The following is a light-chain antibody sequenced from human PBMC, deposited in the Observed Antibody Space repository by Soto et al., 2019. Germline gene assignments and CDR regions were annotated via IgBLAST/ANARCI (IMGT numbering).Light chain of an antibody. V-gene: IGKV1-27*01. CDR2: AAS. J-gene: IGKJ2*01. Sequence: DIQMTQSPSSLSASVGDRVTITFRASQGISKYLAWYQQKPGKVPKLLIYAASTLQSGVPSRFRGSGSGTDFTLTISSLQPEDVATYDCQKYNSAPMYTFGQGTKLEIK. CDR1: QGISKY. CDR3: QKYNSAPMYT.